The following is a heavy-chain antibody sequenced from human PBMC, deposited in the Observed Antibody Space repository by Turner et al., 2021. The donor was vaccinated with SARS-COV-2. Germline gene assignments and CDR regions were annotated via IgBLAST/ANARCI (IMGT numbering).Heavy chain of an antibody. D-gene: IGHD3-16*01. CDR3: AIRSRNDGWVVWDI. CDR1: GGSIGRYY. CDR2: ISNSGST. J-gene: IGHJ4*02. V-gene: IGHV4-59*08. Sequence: QVQLQESGPGLVKPSETLSLTCTVSGGSIGRYYWSWIRQPPGKGLDCIGYISNSGSTNYNPSLKSRVTISVDTSKNQLSLKLTSVTAADTAVYYCAIRSRNDGWVVWDIWGQGTLVTVSS.